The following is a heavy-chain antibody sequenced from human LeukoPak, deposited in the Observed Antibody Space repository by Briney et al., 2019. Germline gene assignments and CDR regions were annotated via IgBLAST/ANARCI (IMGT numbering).Heavy chain of an antibody. D-gene: IGHD3-22*01. Sequence: GGSLRLSCAASGFTFSSYEMNWVRQAPGKGLEWVSYISSSGTMYYADSVKGRFTISRDNSKNTLYLQMNSLRAEDTAVYYCAKEDYYDSSGYYLDAFDIWGQGTMVTVSS. CDR2: ISSSGTM. J-gene: IGHJ3*02. CDR1: GFTFSSYE. CDR3: AKEDYYDSSGYYLDAFDI. V-gene: IGHV3-48*03.